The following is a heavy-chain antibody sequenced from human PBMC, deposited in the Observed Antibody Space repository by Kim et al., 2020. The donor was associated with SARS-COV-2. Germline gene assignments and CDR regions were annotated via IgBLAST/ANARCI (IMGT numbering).Heavy chain of an antibody. Sequence: ITNSADSVKGRFTISRDNAKNTLYLQMNSLRAEDTAVYYCARDYFGSIDYWGQGTLVTVSS. V-gene: IGHV3-74*01. CDR3: ARDYFGSIDY. D-gene: IGHD3-10*01. CDR2: IT. J-gene: IGHJ4*02.